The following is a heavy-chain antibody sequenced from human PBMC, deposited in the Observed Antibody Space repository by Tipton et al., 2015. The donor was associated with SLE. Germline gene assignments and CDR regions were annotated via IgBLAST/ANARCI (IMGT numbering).Heavy chain of an antibody. V-gene: IGHV3-13*04. Sequence: GSLRLSCAASGFTFSSYDMRWVRQATGKGLEWVSAIGTAGDTYYPGSVKGRFTISRENAKNSLYLQMNSLRAGDTAVYYCAKDSYDSGGYYFPNAFDTWGQGTMITVSS. CDR2: IGTAGDT. D-gene: IGHD3-22*01. J-gene: IGHJ3*02. CDR3: AKDSYDSGGYYFPNAFDT. CDR1: GFTFSSYD.